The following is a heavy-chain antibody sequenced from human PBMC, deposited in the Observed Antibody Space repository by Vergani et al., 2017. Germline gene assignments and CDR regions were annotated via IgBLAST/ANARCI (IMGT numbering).Heavy chain of an antibody. Sequence: QLQLQESGPGLVKPSETLSLTCTVSGDSISSSSYYWGWIRQPPGKGLEWIGSIYYSGSTYYNPSLKSRVTISVDTSKNQFSLKLSSVTAADTAVYYCARGDDRVVARFDYWGQGTLVTVSS. V-gene: IGHV4-39*07. CDR1: GDSISSSSYY. D-gene: IGHD3-22*01. CDR2: IYYSGST. CDR3: ARGDDRVVARFDY. J-gene: IGHJ4*02.